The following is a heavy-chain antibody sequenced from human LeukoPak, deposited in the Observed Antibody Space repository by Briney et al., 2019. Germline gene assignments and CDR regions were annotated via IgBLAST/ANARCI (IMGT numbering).Heavy chain of an antibody. CDR1: GGSISSGIYY. CDR2: IYTSGST. CDR3: AREGSVTMVRGVTLYDFDY. D-gene: IGHD3-10*01. Sequence: SQTLSLTCTVSGGSISSGIYYWTWIRQPAGKGLEWIGRIYTSGSTNYNPSLKSRVTMSLDTSKSQFSLKLSSVTAADTAVYYCAREGSVTMVRGVTLYDFDYWGQGTLVTVSS. J-gene: IGHJ4*02. V-gene: IGHV4-61*02.